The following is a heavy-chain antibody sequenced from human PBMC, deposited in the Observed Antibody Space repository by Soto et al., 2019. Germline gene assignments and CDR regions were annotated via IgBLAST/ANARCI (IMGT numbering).Heavy chain of an antibody. CDR1: GYTFTGYY. V-gene: IGHV1-2*02. D-gene: IGHD1-1*01. J-gene: IGHJ4*02. CDR2: INPNSGGT. CDR3: ARGAGTSWFDY. Sequence: QVQMVQSGAEVEKPGASVKVSCRPSGYTFTGYYIHWVRQAPGQGLEWMGWINPNSGGTNCAQQLQGRFTMTRDTSLGTAYMELNSLTSDDPAVYFCARGAGTSWFDYWGQGTLVTVSS.